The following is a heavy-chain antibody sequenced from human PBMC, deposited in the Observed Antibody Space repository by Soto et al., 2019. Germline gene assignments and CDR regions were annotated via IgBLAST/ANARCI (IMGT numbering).Heavy chain of an antibody. J-gene: IGHJ4*02. D-gene: IGHD3-16*01. Sequence: EVQLVESGGGLVQPGGSLRLSCAASGFTFSTYWMHWVHQAPGKGLVWVSRINEDGSTINYADSVKGRFTISRDNAKNTWNGEGNRRRAEDTAVYYCTRDRGGGGGYWGQGTLVTVSS. CDR3: TRDRGGGGGY. CDR2: INEDGSTI. V-gene: IGHV3-74*01. CDR1: GFTFSTYW.